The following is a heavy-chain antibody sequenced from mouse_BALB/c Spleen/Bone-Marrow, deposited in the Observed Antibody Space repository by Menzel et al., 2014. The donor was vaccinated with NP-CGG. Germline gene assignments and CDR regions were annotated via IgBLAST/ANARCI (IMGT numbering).Heavy chain of an antibody. CDR2: ISGDGRYT. Sequence: EVKLVESGGGLVKSGGSLKLSCAASGFSFSNYGMSWVRQTPEKRLEWVATISGDGRYTFYSDSAKGRFTISRDNAKNNLYLQLSSLRSEDTALYYCARHAYYDQTEVSFVYWGQGTLVTVAA. D-gene: IGHD2-4*01. CDR3: ARHAYYDQTEVSFVY. V-gene: IGHV5-9-2*01. J-gene: IGHJ3*01. CDR1: GFSFSNYG.